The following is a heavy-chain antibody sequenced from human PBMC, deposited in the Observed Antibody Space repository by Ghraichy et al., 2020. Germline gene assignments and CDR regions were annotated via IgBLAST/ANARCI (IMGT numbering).Heavy chain of an antibody. V-gene: IGHV3-15*07. CDR1: GFIFKNAW. J-gene: IGHJ4*02. CDR3: ATEADSTTYIDY. CDR2: IKSTADGGTI. Sequence: ETLSLTCAGSGFIFKNAWMNWVRQAPGKGLEWVGRIKSTADGGTIDYAAPVRGRFTISRDDSQSTPYLQMKSLKTEDTGVYYCATEADSTTYIDYWGQGQLVTVSS. D-gene: IGHD1-14*01.